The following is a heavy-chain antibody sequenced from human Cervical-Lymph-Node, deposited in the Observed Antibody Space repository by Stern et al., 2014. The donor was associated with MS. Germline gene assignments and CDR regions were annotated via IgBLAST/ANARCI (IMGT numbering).Heavy chain of an antibody. V-gene: IGHV1-69*12. D-gene: IGHD2-21*02. Sequence: QVQLVQSGAEVKKPGYSVKVSCKASGDTFSSSTFNWVRQAPGQGLEWMGVIIPVFGTSKDAQKFQGRVSITADEDTNTVYMELTSLTSDDTAVYYCARERRRADNIMVVTPDAFDIWGHGTTVTVSS. CDR2: IIPVFGTS. CDR3: ARERRRADNIMVVTPDAFDI. CDR1: GDTFSSST. J-gene: IGHJ3*02.